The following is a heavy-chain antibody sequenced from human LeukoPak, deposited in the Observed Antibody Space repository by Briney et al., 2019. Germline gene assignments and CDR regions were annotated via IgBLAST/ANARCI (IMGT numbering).Heavy chain of an antibody. D-gene: IGHD3-16*01. J-gene: IGHJ4*02. V-gene: IGHV1-2*02. CDR3: ARGASGGSSDY. CDR1: GYTFTGYY. Sequence: EASVKVSCKASGYTFTGYYMHWVRQAPGQGLEWMGWINPNSGGTNYAQKFQGRVTMTRDTSISTAYMELSSLRSEDTAVYYCARGASGGSSDYWGQGTLVTVSS. CDR2: INPNSGGT.